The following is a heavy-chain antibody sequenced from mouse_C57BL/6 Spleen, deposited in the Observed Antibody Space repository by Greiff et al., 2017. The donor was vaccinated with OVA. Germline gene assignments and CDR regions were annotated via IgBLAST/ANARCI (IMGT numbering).Heavy chain of an antibody. D-gene: IGHD2-3*01. V-gene: IGHV5-6*01. CDR3: ARQGLLLYWYFDV. CDR1: GFTFSSYG. CDR2: ISSGGSYT. Sequence: EVKVVESGGDLVKPGGSLKLSCAASGFTFSSYGMSWVRQTPDKRLEWVATISSGGSYTYYPDSVKGRFTISRDNAKNTLYLQMSSLKSEDTAMYYCARQGLLLYWYFDVWGTGTTVTVSS. J-gene: IGHJ1*03.